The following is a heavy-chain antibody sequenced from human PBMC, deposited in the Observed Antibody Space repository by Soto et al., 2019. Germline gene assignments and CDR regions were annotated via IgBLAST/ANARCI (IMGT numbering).Heavy chain of an antibody. CDR2: INSDGSST. CDR3: ARIPTYSSSSATYYCMDV. CDR1: GFNFSSYW. V-gene: IGHV3-74*01. Sequence: GGSLRLSCAASGFNFSSYWMHWVRQAPGKGLVWVSRINSDGSSTSYAASVKGRFIIFRDKANNTRYQQMNSLRAEDTAVYYCARIPTYSSSSATYYCMDVWGQGTTVTVSS. J-gene: IGHJ6*02. D-gene: IGHD6-6*01.